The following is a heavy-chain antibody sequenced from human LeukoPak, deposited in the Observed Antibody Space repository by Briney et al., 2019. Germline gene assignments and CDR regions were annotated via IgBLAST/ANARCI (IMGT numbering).Heavy chain of an antibody. CDR2: ISGSGGST. D-gene: IGHD3-3*01. CDR1: GFTFSSYA. CDR3: AKSSTYYDFWSGYAHRNYFDY. V-gene: IGHV3-23*01. Sequence: GGSLRLSCAASGFTFSSYAMSWVRQAPRKGLEWVSAISGSGGSTYYADSVKGRFTISRDNSKNTLYLQMNSLRAEDTAVYYCAKSSTYYDFWSGYAHRNYFDYWGQGTLVTVSS. J-gene: IGHJ4*02.